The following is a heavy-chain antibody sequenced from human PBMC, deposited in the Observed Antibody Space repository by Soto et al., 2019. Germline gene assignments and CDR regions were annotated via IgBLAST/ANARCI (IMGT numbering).Heavy chain of an antibody. V-gene: IGHV3-33*01. CDR1: GFTFSSYG. CDR3: ARMVGATAFFLRGYYYYMDV. CDR2: IWYDGSNK. Sequence: QVQLVESGGGVVQPGRSLRLSCAASGFTFSSYGMHWVRQAPGKGLEWVAVIWYDGSNKYYADSVKGRFTISRDNSKNTLYLQMNSLRAEDTSVYYCARMVGATAFFLRGYYYYMDVWGKGTTVTVSS. D-gene: IGHD3-10*01. J-gene: IGHJ6*03.